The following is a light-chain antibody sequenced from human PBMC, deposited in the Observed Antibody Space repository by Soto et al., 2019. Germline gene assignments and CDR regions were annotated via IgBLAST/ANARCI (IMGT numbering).Light chain of an antibody. CDR3: QQSYSTPIT. J-gene: IGKJ5*01. CDR1: QGIKNW. V-gene: IGKV1-12*01. Sequence: DIQMTQSPSYVSASVGYRVTITCRASQGIKNWLAWYQQKPGKAPNLLIYTGSSLQSGVPSRFSGSGSGTDFTLTISSLQPEDFATYYCQQSYSTPITFGQGTRLEIK. CDR2: TGS.